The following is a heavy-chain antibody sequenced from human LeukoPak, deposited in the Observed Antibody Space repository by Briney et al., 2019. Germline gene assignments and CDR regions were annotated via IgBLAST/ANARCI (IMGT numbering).Heavy chain of an antibody. CDR2: ISGSGDHT. D-gene: IGHD3-22*01. J-gene: IGHJ4*02. V-gene: IGHV3-23*01. Sequence: GGSLRLSCAASGFTFSNYAMNWVRQAPGKGLEWVSGISGSGDHTYYADSVKGRFTISRDNAKNSLYLQMNSLRAEDTAFYYCARVQQYDKFDYWGQGTLVTVSS. CDR3: ARVQQYDKFDY. CDR1: GFTFSNYA.